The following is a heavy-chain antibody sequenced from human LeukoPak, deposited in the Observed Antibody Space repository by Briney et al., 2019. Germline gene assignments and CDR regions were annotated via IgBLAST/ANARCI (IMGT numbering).Heavy chain of an antibody. Sequence: ASVKVSCKASGGTFSSYAISWVRQAPGQGLEWMGGIIPIFGTANYAQKFQGRVTITADKSTSTAYMELSSLRSEDTAVYYCARDARGSGSYPVWGKGTTVTVPS. CDR3: ARDARGSGSYPV. J-gene: IGHJ6*04. CDR1: GGTFSSYA. V-gene: IGHV1-69*06. D-gene: IGHD3-10*01. CDR2: IIPIFGTA.